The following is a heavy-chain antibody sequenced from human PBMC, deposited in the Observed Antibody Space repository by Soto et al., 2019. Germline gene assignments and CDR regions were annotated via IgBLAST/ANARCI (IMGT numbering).Heavy chain of an antibody. CDR1: GFTFSDYY. CDR3: ARSTTGRTADY. Sequence: GGSLRLSCAASGFTFSDYYMNWIRQAPGKGLEWLSYISRSGSTIYYADSVKGRFTISRDNAKNSLYLQMNSLRAEDTAVYYCARSTTGRTADYWGQGTLVTVSS. V-gene: IGHV3-11*01. J-gene: IGHJ4*02. CDR2: ISRSGSTI. D-gene: IGHD4-17*01.